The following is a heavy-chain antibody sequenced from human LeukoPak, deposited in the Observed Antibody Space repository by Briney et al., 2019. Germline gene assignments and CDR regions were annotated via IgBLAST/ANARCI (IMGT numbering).Heavy chain of an antibody. CDR1: GGTFSSYA. CDR2: IIPIFGTA. CDR3: AASGYCSSTSCYRPGFDY. V-gene: IGHV1-69*13. J-gene: IGHJ4*02. D-gene: IGHD2-2*02. Sequence: ASVKVSCKASGGTFSSYAISWVRQAPGQGLEWMGGIIPIFGTANYAQKFQGRVTITADESTSTAYMELSSLRSEDTAVYYCAASGYCSSTSCYRPGFDYWGQGTLVTVSS.